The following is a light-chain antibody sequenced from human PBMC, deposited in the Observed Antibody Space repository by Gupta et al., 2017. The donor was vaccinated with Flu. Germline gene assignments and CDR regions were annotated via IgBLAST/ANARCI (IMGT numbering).Light chain of an antibody. CDR3: QQDNSYPVT. CDR2: KAS. CDR1: QSISSW. J-gene: IGKJ2*01. Sequence: PSTLSASVGDRVTITCRASQSISSWLAWYQQKPGKAPKLLIYKASSVESGVPSRFSGSGSGTEFTLTISSLQPDDFATYYCQQDNSYPVTFGQGTKLEIK. V-gene: IGKV1-5*03.